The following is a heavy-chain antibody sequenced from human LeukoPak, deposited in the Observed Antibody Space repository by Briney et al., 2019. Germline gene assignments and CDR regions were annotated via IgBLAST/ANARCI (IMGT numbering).Heavy chain of an antibody. CDR3: ARMRIAARTYYFDY. D-gene: IGHD6-6*01. V-gene: IGHV4-31*03. CDR1: GGSISSGGYY. CDR2: IYYSGST. Sequence: SQTLSLTYTVSGGSISSGGYYWSWIRQHPGKGLEWIGYIYYSGSTYYNPSLKSRVTISVDTSKNQFSLKLSSVTAADTAVYYCARMRIAARTYYFDYWGQGTLVTVSS. J-gene: IGHJ4*02.